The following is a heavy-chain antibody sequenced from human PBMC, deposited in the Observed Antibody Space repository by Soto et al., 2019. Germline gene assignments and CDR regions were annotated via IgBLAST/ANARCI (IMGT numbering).Heavy chain of an antibody. CDR1: GLTFTNAW. V-gene: IGHV3-15*07. D-gene: IGHD6-19*01. CDR3: NTDRHDRSRGWDLEY. J-gene: IGHJ4*02. CDR2: IKSKTNGGTI. Sequence: EVQLVESGGGLVKPGGSLRLSCAASGLTFTNAWMNWVRQVPGKGLEWVGRIKSKTNGGTIEYAGSVKDRFTISRDDSKDTLYLQMNSLKTEDTAVYYCNTDRHDRSRGWDLEYWGQGTLVTVSS.